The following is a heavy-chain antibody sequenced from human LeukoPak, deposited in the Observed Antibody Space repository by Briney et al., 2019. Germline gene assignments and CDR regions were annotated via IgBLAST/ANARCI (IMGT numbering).Heavy chain of an antibody. CDR3: AKGYSSSPFDY. V-gene: IGHV3-30*02. CDR1: GFTFSSYG. D-gene: IGHD6-6*01. Sequence: GGSLRLSCAASGFTFSSYGMHWVRQAPGKGLEWVAFIRSDASNEYYADSVKGRFTISRDNSKNTLYLQMSSLRAEDTAVYYCAKGYSSSPFDYWGQGTLVTVSS. CDR2: IRSDASNE. J-gene: IGHJ4*02.